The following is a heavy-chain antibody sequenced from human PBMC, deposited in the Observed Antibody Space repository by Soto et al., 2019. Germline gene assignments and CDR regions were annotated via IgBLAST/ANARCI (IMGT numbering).Heavy chain of an antibody. J-gene: IGHJ6*02. CDR2: ISSSGSTI. D-gene: IGHD3-3*01. CDR3: ASTDFWSGYSPYYYGMDV. CDR1: GFTFSSYE. V-gene: IGHV3-48*03. Sequence: PGGSLRLSCAASGFTFSSYERNWVRQAPGKGLEWVSYISSSGSTIYYADSVKGRFTISRDNAKNSLYLQMNSLRAEDTAVYYCASTDFWSGYSPYYYGMDVWGPGTTVTVSS.